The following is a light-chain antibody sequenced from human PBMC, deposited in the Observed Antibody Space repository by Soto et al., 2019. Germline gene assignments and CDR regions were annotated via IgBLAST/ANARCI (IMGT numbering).Light chain of an antibody. CDR1: SSDVGGYNY. Sequence: QSVLTQPASVSGSPGQSITISCSGTSSDVGGYNYVSWYQQHPGKAPKLTISDVSNRPSGVSNRFSGSKSGNTASLTISGLQAEDEADYYCSSYTRSDTYVFGTGTKLTVL. V-gene: IGLV2-14*03. CDR3: SSYTRSDTYV. CDR2: DVS. J-gene: IGLJ1*01.